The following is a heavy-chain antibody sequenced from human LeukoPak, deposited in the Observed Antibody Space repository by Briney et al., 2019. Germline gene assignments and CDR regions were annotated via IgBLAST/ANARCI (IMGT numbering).Heavy chain of an antibody. CDR2: IHYTGST. CDR1: SGSVSSGSDY. J-gene: IGHJ5*02. D-gene: IGHD4-17*01. CDR3: ARTKYGDYNWFDP. V-gene: IGHV4-61*01. Sequence: SETLSLTCKVSSGSVSSGSDYWSWIRQPPGQGLEWIGYIHYTGSTKYNPSLKSRVTISVDTSKNQFSLEVTSVTAADTAVYYCARTKYGDYNWFDPWGQGTLVTVSS.